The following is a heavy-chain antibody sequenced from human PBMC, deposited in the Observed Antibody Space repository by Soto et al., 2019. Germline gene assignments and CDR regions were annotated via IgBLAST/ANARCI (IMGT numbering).Heavy chain of an antibody. CDR2: ISAYNGNT. Sequence: ASVKVSCKASGYTFTSYGISWVRQAPGQGLEWMGWISAYNGNTNYAQKLQGRVTMTTDTSTSTAYMELSRLRSDDTAVYYCARATTIPEFDYWGQGTLVTVSS. D-gene: IGHD4-17*01. J-gene: IGHJ4*02. CDR1: GYTFTSYG. CDR3: ARATTIPEFDY. V-gene: IGHV1-18*01.